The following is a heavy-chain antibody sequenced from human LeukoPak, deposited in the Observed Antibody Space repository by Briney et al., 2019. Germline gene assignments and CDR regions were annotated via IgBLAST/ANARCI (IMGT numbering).Heavy chain of an antibody. D-gene: IGHD2-8*01. Sequence: GVSLRLSCAASGFSFSTSGMHWVRQAPGQGLEWVAFIRHDAIAEYYADSVKGRFTISRDTPKNTIYLQMNSLRTEDTAIYYCAKDKGTISFDYWGQGTLVTVSS. V-gene: IGHV3-30*02. J-gene: IGHJ4*02. CDR1: GFSFSTSG. CDR3: AKDKGTISFDY. CDR2: IRHDAIAE.